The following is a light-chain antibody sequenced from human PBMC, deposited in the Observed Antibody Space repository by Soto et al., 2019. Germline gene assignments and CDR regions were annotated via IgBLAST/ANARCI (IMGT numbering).Light chain of an antibody. Sequence: QSVLTQPPSVSGAPGQRVTISCTGSRSNIGAGYDVHWYQHLPGTAPKLLIYGNSNRRSGVPDRFSGSKSGTSASLAIAGLQAEDEADYYCQSYDSSLSGSGVFGGGTQLTVL. J-gene: IGLJ3*02. CDR3: QSYDSSLSGSGV. CDR2: GNS. V-gene: IGLV1-40*01. CDR1: RSNIGAGYD.